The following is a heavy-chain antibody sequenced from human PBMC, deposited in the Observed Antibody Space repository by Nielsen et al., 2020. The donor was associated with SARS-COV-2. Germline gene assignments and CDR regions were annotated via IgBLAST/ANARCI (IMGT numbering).Heavy chain of an antibody. CDR2: FDPEDGET. V-gene: IGHV1-24*01. CDR1: GYTLTELS. D-gene: IGHD5-24*01. CDR3: ARAREMATLRAPFDI. Sequence: ASVKVSCKVSGYTLTELSMHWVRQAPGKGFEWMGGFDPEDGETISAQKFQGRVTMTRDTSTSTVYMELSSLRSEDTAVYYCARAREMATLRAPFDIWGQGTKVTISS. J-gene: IGHJ3*02.